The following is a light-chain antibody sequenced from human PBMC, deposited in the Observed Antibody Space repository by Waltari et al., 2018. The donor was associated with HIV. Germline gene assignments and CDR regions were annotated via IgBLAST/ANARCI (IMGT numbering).Light chain of an antibody. J-gene: IGKJ3*01. CDR2: DAS. V-gene: IGKV1-33*01. CDR1: QDISNY. CDR3: QQYDNPPL. Sequence: DIQRTQSPSSLSASVGDRVTITCQASQDISNYLNWYQQKPGKAPKLLIYDASNLETGVPSRFSGSGSGTDFTFTISSLQPEDIATYYCQQYDNPPLFGPGTKVDIK.